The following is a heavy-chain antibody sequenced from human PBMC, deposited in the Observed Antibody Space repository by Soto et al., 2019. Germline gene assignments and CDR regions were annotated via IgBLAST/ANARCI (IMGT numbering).Heavy chain of an antibody. Sequence: EVQLLESGGGLVQPGGSLRLSCPASGFSFSTYAMSWVCQAPGKGLEWVSTVSGSGGSTFYADSVKGRFAISRDNSKITVDLQMNSLRAEDTAIYYCAKGCCTNGVCYFDYWGQGTLVTVSS. CDR1: GFSFSTYA. D-gene: IGHD2-8*01. J-gene: IGHJ4*02. V-gene: IGHV3-23*01. CDR2: VSGSGGST. CDR3: AKGCCTNGVCYFDY.